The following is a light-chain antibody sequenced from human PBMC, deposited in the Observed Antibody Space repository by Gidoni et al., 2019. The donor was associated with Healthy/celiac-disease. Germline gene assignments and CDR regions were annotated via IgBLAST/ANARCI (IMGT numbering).Light chain of an antibody. CDR3: QQRSNWPVYT. J-gene: IGKJ2*01. CDR1: QSVSSY. CDR2: DAS. Sequence: EIVLTQSPATLSLFPGERATLSCRASQSVSSYLAWYQQKPGQAPRLLIYDASNRATGIPARFSGSGSGTDFTLTISSLEPEDFAVYYCQQRSNWPVYTFGQGTKLEIK. V-gene: IGKV3-11*01.